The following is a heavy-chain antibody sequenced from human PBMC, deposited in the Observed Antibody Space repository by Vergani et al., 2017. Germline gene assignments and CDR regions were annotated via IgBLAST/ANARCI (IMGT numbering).Heavy chain of an antibody. CDR3: AAWGTTDYYYYMDV. CDR2: IVVGSGNT. Sequence: QMQLVQSGPEVKKPGTSVKVSCKASGFTFTSSAVQWVRQARGQRLEWIGWIVVGSGNTNYAQKFQERVTITRDMSTSTAYMELSSLRSEDTAVYYCAAWGTTDYYYYMDVWGKGTTVTVSS. CDR1: GFTFTSSA. D-gene: IGHD3-16*01. J-gene: IGHJ6*03. V-gene: IGHV1-58*01.